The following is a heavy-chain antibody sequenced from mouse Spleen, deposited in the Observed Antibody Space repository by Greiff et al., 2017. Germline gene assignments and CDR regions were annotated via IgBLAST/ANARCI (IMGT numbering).Heavy chain of an antibody. Sequence: QVQLQQSGAELVRPGASVKLSCKASGYTFTDYYINWVKQRPGQGLEWIARIYPGSGNTYYNEKFKGKATLTAEKSSSTAYMQLSSLTSEDSAVYFCARPRDGYYDAMDYWGQGTSVTVSS. V-gene: IGHV1-76*01. CDR1: GYTFTDYY. J-gene: IGHJ4*01. D-gene: IGHD2-3*01. CDR3: ARPRDGYYDAMDY. CDR2: IYPGSGNT.